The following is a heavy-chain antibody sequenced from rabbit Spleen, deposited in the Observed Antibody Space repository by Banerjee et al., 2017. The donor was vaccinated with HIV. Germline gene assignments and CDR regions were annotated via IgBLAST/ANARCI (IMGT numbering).Heavy chain of an antibody. V-gene: IGHV1S40*01. CDR2: IYTGSVSST. CDR1: GFSFSSSYY. CDR3: VREVAAKFSL. J-gene: IGHJ4*01. Sequence: QSLEESGGDLVKPGASLTLTCTASGFSFSSSYYMCWVRQAPGKGLEWIACIYTGSVSSTYSATWAKGRFTISKTSSTTVTLQMTSLTVADTATYFCVREVAAKFSLWGPGTLVTVS. D-gene: IGHD4-1*01.